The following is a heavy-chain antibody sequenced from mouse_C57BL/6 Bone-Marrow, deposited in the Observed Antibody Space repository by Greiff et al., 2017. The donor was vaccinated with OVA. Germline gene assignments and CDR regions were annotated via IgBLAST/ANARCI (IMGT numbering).Heavy chain of an antibody. CDR3: ARSSTGIFAY. J-gene: IGHJ3*01. CDR2: ISSGSSTI. V-gene: IGHV5-17*01. Sequence: EVQLQESGGGLVKPGGSLKLSCAASGFTFSDYGMHWVRQAPEKGLEWVAYISSGSSTIYYADTVKGRFTISRDNAKNTLFLQMTSLRSEDTAMYYCARSSTGIFAYWGQGTLVTVSA. D-gene: IGHD4-1*02. CDR1: GFTFSDYG.